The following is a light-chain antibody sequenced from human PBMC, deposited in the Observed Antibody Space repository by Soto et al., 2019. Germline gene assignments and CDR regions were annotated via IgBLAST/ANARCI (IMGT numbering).Light chain of an antibody. CDR3: QQSYDTPPT. CDR2: AAS. Sequence: DIQMTQSPSSLSASVGDRVTITCRASESISTHLNWYQQKPGKAPKLLIYAASILQSGVPSRFSGSGSGTDFTLTISSLQSEDFATFYCQQSYDTPPTFGQGTKVEIK. CDR1: ESISTH. V-gene: IGKV1-39*01. J-gene: IGKJ1*01.